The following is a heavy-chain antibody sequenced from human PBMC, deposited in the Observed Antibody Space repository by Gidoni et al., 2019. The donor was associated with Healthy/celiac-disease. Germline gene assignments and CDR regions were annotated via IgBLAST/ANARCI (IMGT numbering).Heavy chain of an antibody. V-gene: IGHV3-15*01. CDR1: GLTFSNAW. D-gene: IGHD2-2*01. J-gene: IGHJ4*02. Sequence: EVQLVESGGGLVKPGGSLRLSCAASGLTFSNAWLSWVRQAPGKGLEVVGRIKSKTDGGTTDYAAPVKGRFTISRDDSKNTLYLQMNSLKTEDTAVYYCTTGFRDIVVVPAAYFDYWGQGTLVTVSS. CDR3: TTGFRDIVVVPAAYFDY. CDR2: IKSKTDGGTT.